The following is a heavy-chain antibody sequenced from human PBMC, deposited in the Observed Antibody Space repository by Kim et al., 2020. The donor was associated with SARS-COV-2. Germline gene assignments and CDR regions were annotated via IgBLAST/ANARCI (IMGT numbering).Heavy chain of an antibody. CDR2: IWYDGSNK. D-gene: IGHD6-6*01. J-gene: IGHJ4*02. CDR3: AKSLWIAARGFDY. V-gene: IGHV3-33*06. CDR1: GFTFSSYA. Sequence: GGSLRLSCAASGFTFSSYAMHWVRQAPGKGLEWVAVIWYDGSNKYYADSVKGRFTISRDNSKNTLYLQMNSLRAEDTAVYYCAKSLWIAARGFDYWGQGT.